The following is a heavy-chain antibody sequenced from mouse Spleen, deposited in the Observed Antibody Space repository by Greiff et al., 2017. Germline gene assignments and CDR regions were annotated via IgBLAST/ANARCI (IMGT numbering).Heavy chain of an antibody. CDR1: GFSLTSYG. D-gene: IGHD1-2*01. J-gene: IGHJ4*01. CDR2: IWRGGST. V-gene: IGHV2-5*01. CDR3: AKCYYGYVYYAMDY. Sequence: VQLQQSGPGLVQPSQSLSITCTVSGFSLTSYGIHWVRQSPGKGLEWLGVIWRGGSTDYNAAFMSRLSITKDNSKSQVFFKMNSLQADDTAIYYCAKCYYGYVYYAMDYWGQGTSVTVSS.